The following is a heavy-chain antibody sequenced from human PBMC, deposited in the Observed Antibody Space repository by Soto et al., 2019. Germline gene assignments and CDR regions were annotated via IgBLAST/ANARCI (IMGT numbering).Heavy chain of an antibody. D-gene: IGHD2-2*01. V-gene: IGHV4-4*02. J-gene: IGHJ4*02. CDR3: ARDHQMSDTRFFDF. Sequence: QVQLQESGPGLVKPSGTLSLTCAVSGDSVNTSDWWNWVRQPPGKGLEWVGEIYHGGNIYYNPAHNRRSTISLDKSKNHLSLELTSVTATDTAIYYCARDHQMSDTRFFDFWGQGTLVTVSS. CDR2: IYHGGNI. CDR1: GDSVNTSDW.